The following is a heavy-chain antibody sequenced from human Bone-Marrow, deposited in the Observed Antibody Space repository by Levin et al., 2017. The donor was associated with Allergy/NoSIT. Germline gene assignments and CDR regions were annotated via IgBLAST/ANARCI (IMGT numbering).Heavy chain of an antibody. Sequence: PGGSLRLSCAATGLTFSSHIMHWVRQAPGKGLEWVAVISSDGRSQYYGDSVKGRFTISRDNSKNTLYLQMNSLTSEDAAMYFCATYASEYSTSYFDYWGQGTLVTVSS. CDR3: ATYASEYSTSYFDY. J-gene: IGHJ4*02. V-gene: IGHV3-30*04. CDR1: GLTFSSHI. CDR2: ISSDGRSQ. D-gene: IGHD2/OR15-2a*01.